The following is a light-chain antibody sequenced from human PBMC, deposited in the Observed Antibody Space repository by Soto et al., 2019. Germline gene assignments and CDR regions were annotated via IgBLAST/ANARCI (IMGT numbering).Light chain of an antibody. V-gene: IGKV3-20*01. CDR3: QRYSSSPPGYT. CDR2: GAS. CDR1: QSVSSSY. J-gene: IGKJ2*01. Sequence: EIVLTQSPGTLSLSPGERATLSCRASQSVSSSYLAWYQQKPGQAPRLLIYGASSRATGIPDRFSGSGSGTDFTLTISRLEPEDFAVYYCQRYSSSPPGYTFGQGTKLEI.